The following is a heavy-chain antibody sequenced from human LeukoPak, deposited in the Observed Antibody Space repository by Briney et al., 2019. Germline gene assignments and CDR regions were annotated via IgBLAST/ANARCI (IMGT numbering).Heavy chain of an antibody. Sequence: ASVKVSCKASGYTFTSYYMHWVRQAPGQGLEWMGIINPSGGSTSYAQKFQGRVTMTRDTSTSTVYMELSSLRSEDTAVYYCARAATNYYDTSGYFLFDYWGQGTLVTVSS. CDR1: GYTFTSYY. V-gene: IGHV1-46*01. J-gene: IGHJ4*02. D-gene: IGHD3-22*01. CDR2: INPSGGST. CDR3: ARAATNYYDTSGYFLFDY.